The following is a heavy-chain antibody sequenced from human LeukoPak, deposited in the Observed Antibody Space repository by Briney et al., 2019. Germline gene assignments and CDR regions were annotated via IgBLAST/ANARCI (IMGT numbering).Heavy chain of an antibody. CDR3: AKDRHPARADGYYFDY. CDR1: AFTFRTYG. Sequence: PGTSLRLSCAASAFTFRTYGMHWVRQAPGKGLEWVVVISFDANTKNYADSVKGRFTISRDNSKNTLYLQLNSPKPEDTAVYYCAKDRHPARADGYYFDYWGQGTLVTVSS. V-gene: IGHV3-30*18. D-gene: IGHD5-24*01. J-gene: IGHJ4*02. CDR2: ISFDANTK.